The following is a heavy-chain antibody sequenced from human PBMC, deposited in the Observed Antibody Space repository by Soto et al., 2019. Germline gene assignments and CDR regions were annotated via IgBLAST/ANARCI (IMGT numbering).Heavy chain of an antibody. CDR3: AKDRGNFFDY. Sequence: GGALRLSCAAPGFTFRNFSMHWVRQAPGKGLEWVAFISYVGSNIYYADSVKGRFTISRDNSRNTLYLQMNSLRAEDTAVYYCAKDRGNFFDYWGQGTQVTVSS. CDR1: GFTFRNFS. V-gene: IGHV3-30*18. J-gene: IGHJ4*02. CDR2: ISYVGSNI.